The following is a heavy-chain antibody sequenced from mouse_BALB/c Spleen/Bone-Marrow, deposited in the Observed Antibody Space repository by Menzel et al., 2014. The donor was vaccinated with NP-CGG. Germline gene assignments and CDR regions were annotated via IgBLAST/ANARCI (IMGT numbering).Heavy chain of an antibody. CDR1: GYTFTSYW. Sequence: LQQPGSELVRPGASVKLSCKASGYTFTSYWMHWVKQRPGQGLEWIGNIYPGSGSTNYDEKFKSKATLTVDASSSTAYMQLSSLTSEDSAVYYCTLRLRYWGQGTTLTVSS. J-gene: IGHJ2*01. CDR2: IYPGSGST. V-gene: IGHV1S22*01. D-gene: IGHD3-1*01. CDR3: TLRLRY.